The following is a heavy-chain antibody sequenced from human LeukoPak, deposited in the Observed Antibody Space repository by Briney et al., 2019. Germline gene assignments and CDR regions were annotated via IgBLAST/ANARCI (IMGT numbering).Heavy chain of an antibody. V-gene: IGHV4-4*02. CDR2: IHNNGDI. Sequence: SETLSLTCAVSGGSINKNIWWSWIRQSPGKGLEWIGEIHNNGDINYSPSLRSRVSMSMDNSKNQFSLRLSSVTAADTAVYYCATYYEILTAYTFDYWGQGALVTVSS. J-gene: IGHJ4*02. CDR1: GGSINKNIW. D-gene: IGHD3-9*01. CDR3: ATYYEILTAYTFDY.